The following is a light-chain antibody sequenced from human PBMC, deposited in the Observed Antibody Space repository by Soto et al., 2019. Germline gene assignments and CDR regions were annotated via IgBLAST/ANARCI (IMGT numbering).Light chain of an antibody. Sequence: DIQMTQSPSSLSASVGDRVTITCRASQNIFSYLSWYQHKPGKAPKLLIYAASSLQSGVPSRFSGSGSRTYFALTISSLQPEDPANFYCQQSYTVPHTFGQGTKVEI. CDR3: QQSYTVPHT. CDR2: AAS. J-gene: IGKJ2*01. CDR1: QNIFSY. V-gene: IGKV1-39*01.